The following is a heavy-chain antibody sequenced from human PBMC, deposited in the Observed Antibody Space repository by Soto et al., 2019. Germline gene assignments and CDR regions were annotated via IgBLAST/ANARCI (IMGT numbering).Heavy chain of an antibody. V-gene: IGHV4-4*02. Sequence: QVQLQESGPGLVKPSGTLSLTCAVSSGSISSSNWWSWVRQPPGKGLEWIGEIYHSGSTNYNPSLKSRVTISVDKSKNQFSLKLSSVTAADTAVYYCARAPRVLFSSIAARRAWWFDPWGQGTLVTVSS. CDR3: ARAPRVLFSSIAARRAWWFDP. CDR1: SGSISSSNW. CDR2: IYHSGST. J-gene: IGHJ5*02. D-gene: IGHD6-6*01.